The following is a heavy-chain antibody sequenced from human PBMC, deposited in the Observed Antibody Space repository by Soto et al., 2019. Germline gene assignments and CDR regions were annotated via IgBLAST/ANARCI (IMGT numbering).Heavy chain of an antibody. CDR1: GFTFSSYA. V-gene: IGHV3-23*01. CDR2: ISGSGGST. D-gene: IGHD3-22*01. CDR3: AKELYYYDSRPWYFDL. J-gene: IGHJ2*01. Sequence: GGSLRLSCAASGFTFSSYAMSWVRQAPGKGLEWVSAISGSGGSTYYADSVKGRFTISRDNSKNTLYLQMNSLRAEDTAVYYCAKELYYYDSRPWYFDLWGRGTLVTVSS.